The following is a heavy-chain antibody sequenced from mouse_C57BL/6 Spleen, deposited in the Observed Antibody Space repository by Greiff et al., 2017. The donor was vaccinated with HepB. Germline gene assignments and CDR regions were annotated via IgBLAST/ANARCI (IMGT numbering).Heavy chain of an antibody. D-gene: IGHD1-1*01. Sequence: EVQVVESGGGLVKPGGSLKLSCAASGFTFSSYAMSWVRQTPEKRLEWVATISDGGSYTYYPDNVKGRFTISRDNAKNNLYLQMSHLKSEDTAMYYCARGRGYGSSNWYFDVWGTGTTVTVSS. CDR1: GFTFSSYA. V-gene: IGHV5-4*01. CDR2: ISDGGSYT. J-gene: IGHJ1*03. CDR3: ARGRGYGSSNWYFDV.